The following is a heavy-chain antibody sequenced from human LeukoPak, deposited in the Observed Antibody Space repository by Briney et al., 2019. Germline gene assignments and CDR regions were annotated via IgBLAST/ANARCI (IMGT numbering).Heavy chain of an antibody. Sequence: PSETLSLTCAVYGGSFSGYYWSWIRQPPGKGLEWIGEINHSGSTNYNPSLKSRVTISVDTSKNQFSLKLSSVTAADTAVYYCASLPLVATHHAFDIWGQGTMVTVSS. CDR3: ASLPLVATHHAFDI. J-gene: IGHJ3*02. V-gene: IGHV4-34*01. CDR1: GGSFSGYY. D-gene: IGHD5-12*01. CDR2: INHSGST.